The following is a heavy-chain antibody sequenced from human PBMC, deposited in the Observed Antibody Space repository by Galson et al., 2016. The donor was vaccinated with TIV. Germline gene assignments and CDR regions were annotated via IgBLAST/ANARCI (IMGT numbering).Heavy chain of an antibody. J-gene: IGHJ4*02. D-gene: IGHD2-15*01. CDR1: GVSINDYY. Sequence: ETLSLTCTVSGVSINDYYWSWIRQAAGKRLEWVGRMYIPGNRNYNPTPKSRVTMSADTSKNQFSLTLASVTAAETAAYFCARDWWVTYIDLPYFEDWGQGILVTVSS. CDR3: ARDWWVTYIDLPYFED. CDR2: MYIPGNR. V-gene: IGHV4-4*07.